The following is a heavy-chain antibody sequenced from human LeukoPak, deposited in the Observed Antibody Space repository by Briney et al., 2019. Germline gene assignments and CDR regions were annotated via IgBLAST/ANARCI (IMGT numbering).Heavy chain of an antibody. Sequence: GGSLRLCCAASGFTFDDYAMHWVRQAPGKGLEWVSLISGDSDYTYYADPVKGRFTISIDNSKNSLYLQMNTLRTEDNALYYCAKGHGSRTGDFEYWGQGTLVSVSS. CDR3: AKGHGSRTGDFEY. D-gene: IGHD3-10*01. V-gene: IGHV3-43*02. CDR2: ISGDSDYT. CDR1: GFTFDDYA. J-gene: IGHJ4*02.